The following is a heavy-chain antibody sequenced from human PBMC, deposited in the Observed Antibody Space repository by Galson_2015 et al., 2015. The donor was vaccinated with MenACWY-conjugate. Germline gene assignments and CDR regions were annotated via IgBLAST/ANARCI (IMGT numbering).Heavy chain of an antibody. D-gene: IGHD6-6*01. CDR3: ARGLGTLNP. CDR2: KYYRTKWYK. V-gene: IGHV6-1*01. CDR1: GDSVSSHSAT. J-gene: IGHJ5*02. Sequence: CAISGDSVSSHSATWNWIRQSPSRGLEWLGRKYYRTKWYKVYAVSVKSRITINRDTSKNQIPLQLNSVTPEDTAVYYCARGLGTLNPWGQGTRVTVSS.